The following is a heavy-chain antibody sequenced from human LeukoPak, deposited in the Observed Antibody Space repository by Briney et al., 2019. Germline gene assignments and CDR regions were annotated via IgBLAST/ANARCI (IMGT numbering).Heavy chain of an antibody. D-gene: IGHD5-12*01. CDR3: VRDGGVSGYDLLDY. J-gene: IGHJ4*02. V-gene: IGHV3-7*01. CDR2: INQDGSEE. Sequence: GGSLRLSCAASGFTFSNYWMTWVRQAPGKGLEWVAHINQDGSEEHYMDSAKARFTISRDNAKNSLSLQMNSLRAEDTAVYYCVRDGGVSGYDLLDYWGQGTLITVSS. CDR1: GFTFSNYW.